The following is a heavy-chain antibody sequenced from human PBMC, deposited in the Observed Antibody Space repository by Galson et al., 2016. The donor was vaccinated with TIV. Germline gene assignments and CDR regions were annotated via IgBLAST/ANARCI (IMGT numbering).Heavy chain of an antibody. Sequence: ETLSLTCTVSGDSISSYYWTWIRQSPGRGLEWIGYIYNNMDFSETTNYNPSLMSRVTISLDTSRSHISLKLTSVTAADTAVYYCARQRNLSNGHWFDSWGQGALVTVSS. J-gene: IGHJ5*01. V-gene: IGHV4-59*08. CDR1: GDSISSYY. CDR3: ARQRNLSNGHWFDS. CDR2: IYNNMDFSETT. D-gene: IGHD2-8*01.